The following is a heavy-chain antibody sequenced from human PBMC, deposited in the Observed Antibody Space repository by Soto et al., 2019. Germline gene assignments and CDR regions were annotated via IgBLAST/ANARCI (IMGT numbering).Heavy chain of an antibody. D-gene: IGHD3-3*01. CDR1: GFTFSDYY. J-gene: IGHJ5*02. V-gene: IGHV3-11*01. Sequence: PGGSLRLSCAASGFTFSDYYMSWIRQAPGKGLEWVSYISSSGSTIYYADAVKGRFTISRDNAKNSLYLQMNSLRAEDTAVYYWARAYLIRFLEWLPPLIPFDPWGQGTLVTVSS. CDR2: ISSSGSTI. CDR3: ARAYLIRFLEWLPPLIPFDP.